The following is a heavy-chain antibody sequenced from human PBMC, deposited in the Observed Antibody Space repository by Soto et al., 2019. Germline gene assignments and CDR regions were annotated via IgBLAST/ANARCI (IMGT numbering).Heavy chain of an antibody. Sequence: EVQLVESGGGLVQPGGSLRLSCAASGFTVSSNYMSWVRQAPGKGLEWVSVIYSGGSTYYADSVKGRFTISRHNSKNTLDLQMNSLRTEDTAVYYCATDHGLERTGYYYYYMDVWGKGTTVTVCS. J-gene: IGHJ6*03. V-gene: IGHV3-53*04. CDR3: ATDHGLERTGYYYYYMDV. CDR1: GFTVSSNY. CDR2: IYSGGST. D-gene: IGHD3-3*01.